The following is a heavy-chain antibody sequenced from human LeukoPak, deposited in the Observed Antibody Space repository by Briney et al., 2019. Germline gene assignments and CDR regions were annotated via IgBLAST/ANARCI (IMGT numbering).Heavy chain of an antibody. D-gene: IGHD6-13*01. V-gene: IGHV3-48*02. CDR1: GFTFSSYT. CDR2: ISSSSRAI. CDR3: ARDIGSSWYVDY. J-gene: IGHJ4*02. Sequence: GGSLRLFCAASGFTFSSYTMNWVRQAPGKGLEWVSYISSSSRAIFYPDSVKGRFTISRDNAKNSLYLQMNSLRDEDTAVYYCARDIGSSWYVDYWGQGTLVTVSS.